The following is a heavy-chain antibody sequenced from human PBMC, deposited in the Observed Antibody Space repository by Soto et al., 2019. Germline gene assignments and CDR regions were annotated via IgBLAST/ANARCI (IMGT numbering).Heavy chain of an antibody. CDR3: AKDGTWTTENQGSFDY. J-gene: IGHJ4*02. D-gene: IGHD4-17*01. CDR2: ISGSGGST. Sequence: GGSLRLSCAASGFTFSSYAMSWVRQAPGKGLEWVSAISGSGGSTYYADSVKGRFTISRDNSKNTLYLQMNSLRAEDTAVYYCAKDGTWTTENQGSFDYWGRRSLVTVSS. V-gene: IGHV3-23*01. CDR1: GFTFSSYA.